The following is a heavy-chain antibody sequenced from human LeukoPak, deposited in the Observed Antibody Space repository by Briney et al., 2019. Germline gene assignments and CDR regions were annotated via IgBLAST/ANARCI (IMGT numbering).Heavy chain of an antibody. J-gene: IGHJ6*02. CDR3: ARDHHYGSGSYYNLYYYYGMDA. Sequence: ASVRVSCKASGYTFTSYGISWVRQAPGQGLEWMGWISAYNGNTNYAQKLQGRVTMTTDTSTSTAYMELRSLRSDDTAVYYCARDHHYGSGSYYNLYYYYGMDAWGQGTTVTVSS. CDR2: ISAYNGNT. D-gene: IGHD3-10*01. CDR1: GYTFTSYG. V-gene: IGHV1-18*01.